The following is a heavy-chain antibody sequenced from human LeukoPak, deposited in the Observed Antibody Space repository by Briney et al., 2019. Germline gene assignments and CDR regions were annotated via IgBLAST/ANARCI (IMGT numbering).Heavy chain of an antibody. Sequence: ASVKVSCKASGYTFTSYGISWVRQAPGQGLESMGWISAYNGNQNYAQKLQGRVTMTTDTSTSTAYMELRSLRSDDTAVYYCARVTIWYYDILTGYSTEYYFDYWGQGTLVTVSS. J-gene: IGHJ4*02. CDR3: ARVTIWYYDILTGYSTEYYFDY. D-gene: IGHD3-9*01. CDR2: ISAYNGNQ. V-gene: IGHV1-18*01. CDR1: GYTFTSYG.